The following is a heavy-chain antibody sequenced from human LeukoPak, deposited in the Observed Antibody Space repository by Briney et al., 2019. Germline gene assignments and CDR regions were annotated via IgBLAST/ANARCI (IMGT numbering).Heavy chain of an antibody. D-gene: IGHD4-11*01. V-gene: IGHV4-31*03. CDR1: GVSISSGGYY. J-gene: IGHJ4*02. Sequence: KPSETLSLTCTVSGVSISSGGYYWSWIRQHPGKGLEWIGYIYYSGSTYYNPSLKSRLTISLDTSNNQFSLKLSSVTAADTAVYYCARGPVRDYSNYWGQGTPVTVSS. CDR2: IYYSGST. CDR3: ARGPVRDYSNY.